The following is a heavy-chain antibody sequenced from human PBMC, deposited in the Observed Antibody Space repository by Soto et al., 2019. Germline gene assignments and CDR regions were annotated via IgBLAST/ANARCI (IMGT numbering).Heavy chain of an antibody. D-gene: IGHD2-8*02. J-gene: IGHJ4*02. Sequence: QVQLVESGGGVVQPGRSLRLSCAASGFTFSNSGMHWVRQAPGKGLEWVAVISFDGSTKYYADSVKGRFTISRDNSKNTLYLEMNSLRGDDAAVYYCPGQIASGYWGQGTLVAVSS. CDR3: PGQIASGY. CDR1: GFTFSNSG. CDR2: ISFDGSTK. V-gene: IGHV3-30*03.